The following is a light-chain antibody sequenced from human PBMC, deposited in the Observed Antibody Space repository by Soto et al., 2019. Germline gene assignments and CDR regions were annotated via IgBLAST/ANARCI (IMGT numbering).Light chain of an antibody. Sequence: EIVLTQSPATLSLSPGERATLSCGASQSVSSSYLAWYQQKPGLAPRLLIYDASSRATGIPDRFSGSGSGTDFTPTISRLEPEDFAVYYCQQYGSSLRSLPIIFGQGTRLETK. CDR1: QSVSSSY. CDR3: QQYGSSLRSLPII. CDR2: DAS. J-gene: IGKJ5*01. V-gene: IGKV3D-20*01.